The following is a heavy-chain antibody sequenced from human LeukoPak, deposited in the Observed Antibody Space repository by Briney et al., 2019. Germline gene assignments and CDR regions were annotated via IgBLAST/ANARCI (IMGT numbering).Heavy chain of an antibody. V-gene: IGHV1-46*01. CDR2: INPSGGST. CDR1: GYTFTSYY. Sequence: ASVKVSCKASGYTFTSYYMHWVRQAPGQGREWMGIINPSGGSTSYAQKFQGRVTMTRDMSTSTVYMELSSLRSEDTAVYYCARVIRIAVAGTGYDYWGQGTLVTVSS. D-gene: IGHD6-19*01. CDR3: ARVIRIAVAGTGYDY. J-gene: IGHJ4*02.